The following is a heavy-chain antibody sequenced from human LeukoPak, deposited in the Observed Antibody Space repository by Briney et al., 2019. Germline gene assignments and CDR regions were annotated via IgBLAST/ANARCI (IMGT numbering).Heavy chain of an antibody. CDR1: GFTFGSYG. Sequence: GGSLRLSCAASGFTFGSYGMHWVRQAPGKGLEWVAVIWYDGSNKYYADSVKGRFTISRDNSKNTLYLQMNSLRAEDTAVYYCARGDHDSSSRIDAFDIWGQGTMVTVSS. V-gene: IGHV3-33*01. CDR2: IWYDGSNK. CDR3: ARGDHDSSSRIDAFDI. D-gene: IGHD3-22*01. J-gene: IGHJ3*02.